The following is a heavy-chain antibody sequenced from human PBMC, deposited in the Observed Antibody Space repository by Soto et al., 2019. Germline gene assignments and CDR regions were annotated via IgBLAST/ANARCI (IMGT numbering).Heavy chain of an antibody. CDR3: AHSLSTCGVVIVDPYYFDY. CDR2: IYWDDDK. V-gene: IGHV2-5*02. D-gene: IGHD3-16*02. J-gene: IGHJ4*02. CDR1: GFSLSTSGVG. Sequence: HITLKESGPTLVKPTQPLTLTCTFSGFSLSTSGVGVGWISQPPGRALEWLALIYWDDDKRSSPSLKSRLTITKDTTKNQVALTMTNMDPVDTATYYCAHSLSTCGVVIVDPYYFDYWGQGTLVTVSS.